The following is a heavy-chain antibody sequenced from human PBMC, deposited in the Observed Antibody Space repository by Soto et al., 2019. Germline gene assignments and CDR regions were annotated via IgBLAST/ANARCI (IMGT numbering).Heavy chain of an antibody. J-gene: IGHJ4*02. CDR3: AHKAYDYDSSGLTFDY. Sequence: QITLKESGPTLVKPTQTLTLTCTFSGFSLSTNGVGVGWIRQSPGKALEWLALIYWDDDKRYSPSLKSRLTITKDTSKNQVVLTMTNMDPVDTATYYCAHKAYDYDSSGLTFDYWGQGTLDTVSS. CDR2: IYWDDDK. CDR1: GFSLSTNGVG. D-gene: IGHD3-22*01. V-gene: IGHV2-5*02.